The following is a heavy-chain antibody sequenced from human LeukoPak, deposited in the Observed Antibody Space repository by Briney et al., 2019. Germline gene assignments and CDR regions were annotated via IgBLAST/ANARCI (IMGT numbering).Heavy chain of an antibody. Sequence: PSGTLSLTCTVSGGSISSYYWSWIRQPPGKGLEWIGYIYYSGSTNYNPSLKSRVTISVDTSKNQFSLKLSSVTAADTAVYYCARARIVGATPLDYWGQGTLVTVSS. J-gene: IGHJ4*02. CDR1: GGSISSYY. CDR2: IYYSGST. D-gene: IGHD1-26*01. CDR3: ARARIVGATPLDY. V-gene: IGHV4-59*01.